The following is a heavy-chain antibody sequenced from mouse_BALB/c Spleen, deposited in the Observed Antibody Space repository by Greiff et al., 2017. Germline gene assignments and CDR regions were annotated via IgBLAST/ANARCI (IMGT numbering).Heavy chain of an antibody. CDR3: ARDKVYGSSLAWFAY. CDR1: GFTFTDYY. V-gene: IGHV7-3*02. Sequence: DVKLVESGGGLVQPGGSLRLSCATSGFTFTDYYMSWVRQPPGKALEWLGFIRNKANGYTTEYSASVKGRFTISRDNSQSILYLQMNTLRAEDSATYYCARDKVYGSSLAWFAYWGQGTLVTVSA. J-gene: IGHJ3*01. CDR2: IRNKANGYTT. D-gene: IGHD1-1*01.